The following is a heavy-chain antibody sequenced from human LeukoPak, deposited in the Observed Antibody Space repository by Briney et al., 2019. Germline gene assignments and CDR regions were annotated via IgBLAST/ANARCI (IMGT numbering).Heavy chain of an antibody. Sequence: GRSLRLSCAASGFTLSRYGMHWVRQAPGKGLEWVAVISYDGRNKYYADSVKGRFTISRDNSKNTLYLQMNSLRVEDTAVYYCARRRQCTNGVCYKSVLAEPNYYYMDVWGKGTTVTVSS. V-gene: IGHV3-30*03. J-gene: IGHJ6*03. CDR1: GFTLSRYG. CDR3: ARRRQCTNGVCYKSVLAEPNYYYMDV. D-gene: IGHD2-8*01. CDR2: ISYDGRNK.